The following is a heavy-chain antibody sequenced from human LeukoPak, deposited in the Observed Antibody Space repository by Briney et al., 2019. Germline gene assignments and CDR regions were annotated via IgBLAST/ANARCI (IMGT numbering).Heavy chain of an antibody. J-gene: IGHJ4*02. CDR2: ISSSGGTI. Sequence: GGSLRLSCAASGFTFSDYYMSWIRQAPGKGLEWVSYISSSGGTIYYADSAKGRFTISRDNAKNSLYLQMNSLRAEDTAVYYCGKCGGGVDYDLLFDYWGQGTLVTVSS. CDR3: GKCGGGVDYDLLFDY. D-gene: IGHD4-17*01. V-gene: IGHV3-11*01. CDR1: GFTFSDYY.